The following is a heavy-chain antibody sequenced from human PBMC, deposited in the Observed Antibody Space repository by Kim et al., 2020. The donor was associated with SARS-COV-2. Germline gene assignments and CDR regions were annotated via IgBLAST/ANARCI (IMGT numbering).Heavy chain of an antibody. J-gene: IGHJ4*02. Sequence: GGSLRLSCAASGFTFSSYEMNWVRQAPGKGLEWVSYISSSGSTIYYADSVKGRFTISRDNAKNSLYLQMNSLRAEDTAVYYCARDIVATNSPVAFDYWGQGTLVTVSS. CDR2: ISSSGSTI. CDR3: ARDIVATNSPVAFDY. CDR1: GFTFSSYE. V-gene: IGHV3-48*03. D-gene: IGHD5-12*01.